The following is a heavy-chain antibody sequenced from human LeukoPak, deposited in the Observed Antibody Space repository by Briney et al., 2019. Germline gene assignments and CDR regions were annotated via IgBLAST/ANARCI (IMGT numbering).Heavy chain of an antibody. CDR3: TRSTLRGSDY. CDR1: GGSLSSGGYY. Sequence: SETLSLTCTVSGGSLSSGGYYWSWIRQPPGKGLEWIGYIYYSGSTYYNPSLKSRVTISVDTSKNQFSLKLSSVTAADTAVYYCTRSTLRGSDYWGQGTLVTVSS. CDR2: IYYSGST. D-gene: IGHD3-16*01. J-gene: IGHJ4*02. V-gene: IGHV4-31*03.